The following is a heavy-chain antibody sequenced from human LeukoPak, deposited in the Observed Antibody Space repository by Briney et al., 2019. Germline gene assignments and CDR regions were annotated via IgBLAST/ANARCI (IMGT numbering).Heavy chain of an antibody. CDR3: ARGGRTGTTRVVNYYYGMDV. CDR2: IDSSGGYI. Sequence: GRSLRLSCAASGFTLSSYSMNWVRQAPGKALEWVASIDSSGGYIYYADSVKGRFTISRDNAKNSLYLQMNSLRAEDTAVYYCARGGRTGTTRVVNYYYGMDVWGQGTTVTVSS. V-gene: IGHV3-21*01. J-gene: IGHJ6*02. CDR1: GFTLSSYS. D-gene: IGHD1-7*01.